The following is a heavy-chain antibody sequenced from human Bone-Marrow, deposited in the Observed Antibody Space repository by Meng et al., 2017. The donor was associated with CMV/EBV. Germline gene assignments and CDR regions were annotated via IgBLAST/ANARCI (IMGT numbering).Heavy chain of an antibody. Sequence: GGSLRLSCAASGFTFSSYGMHWVRQAPGKGLEWVAFIYYDGSNKYYADSVKGRFAISRDNSKNTLYLQMNSLRAEDTAVYYCAKPITMIVEGDAVDIWGQGTMVTVSS. CDR2: IYYDGSNK. CDR3: AKPITMIVEGDAVDI. V-gene: IGHV3-30*02. CDR1: GFTFSSYG. D-gene: IGHD3-22*01. J-gene: IGHJ3*02.